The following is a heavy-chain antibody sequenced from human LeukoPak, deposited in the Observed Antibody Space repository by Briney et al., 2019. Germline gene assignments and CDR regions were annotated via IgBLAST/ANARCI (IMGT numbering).Heavy chain of an antibody. V-gene: IGHV3-23*01. CDR3: AKFEGATIPGWFNDY. CDR1: GFTFSSYA. J-gene: IGHJ4*02. Sequence: PGGSLRLSCAASGFTFSSYAMSWVRQAPGRGLEWVSFISGTGDSTYYADSVKGRFTISRDNSKNTLYLQMNSLRTEDTAVYFCAKFEGATIPGWFNDYWGQGILVTVSS. CDR2: ISGTGDST. D-gene: IGHD6-19*01.